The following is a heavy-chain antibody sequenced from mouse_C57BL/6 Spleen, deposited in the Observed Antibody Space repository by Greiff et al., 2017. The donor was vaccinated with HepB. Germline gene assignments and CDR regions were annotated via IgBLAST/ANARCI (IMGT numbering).Heavy chain of an antibody. V-gene: IGHV1-64*01. CDR1: GYTFTSYW. CDR3: SRWGFYSYAMDY. Sequence: QVQLQQPGAELVKPGASVKLSCKASGYTFTSYWMHWVKQRPGQGLEWIGMIHPNSGSTNYNEKFKSKATLTVDKSSSTAYMQLSSLTSEDSAVYYCSRWGFYSYAMDYWGQGTSVTVSS. D-gene: IGHD1-1*01. CDR2: IHPNSGST. J-gene: IGHJ4*01.